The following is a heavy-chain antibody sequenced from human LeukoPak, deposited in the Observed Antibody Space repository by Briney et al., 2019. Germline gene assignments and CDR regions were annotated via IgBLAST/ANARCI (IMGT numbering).Heavy chain of an antibody. CDR1: GXTFSSYA. CDR3: AKDREGTIADYFDY. V-gene: IGHV3-23*01. J-gene: IGHJ4*02. D-gene: IGHD1-7*01. CDR2: ISGSGGST. Sequence: GGSLRLSCAASGXTFSSYAMSWVRQAPGKGLEWVSSISGSGGSTYYADSVKGRFTISRDNSKNTLYLQMNSLRGEDTAVYYCAKDREGTIADYFDYWGQGTLVTVSS.